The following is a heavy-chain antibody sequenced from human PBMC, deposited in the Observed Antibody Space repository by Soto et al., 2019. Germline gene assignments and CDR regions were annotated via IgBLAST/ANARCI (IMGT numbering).Heavy chain of an antibody. J-gene: IGHJ6*02. V-gene: IGHV3-43*01. CDR2: ISWDGGST. Sequence: VGSLRLSCAASGFTFDDYTMHWVRQAPGKGLEWVSLISWDGGSTYYADSVKGRFTISRDNSKNSLYLQMNSLRTEDTALYYCAKDIGLVLDYYYGMDVWGQGTTVTVSS. D-gene: IGHD2-8*02. CDR1: GFTFDDYT. CDR3: AKDIGLVLDYYYGMDV.